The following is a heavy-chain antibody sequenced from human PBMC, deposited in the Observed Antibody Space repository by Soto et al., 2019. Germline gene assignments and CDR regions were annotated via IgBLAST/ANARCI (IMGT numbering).Heavy chain of an antibody. D-gene: IGHD3-10*01. CDR3: TKASRGASSSYNYGMEV. CDR2: IGWNSGTI. Sequence: EVQLVESGGGLVQPGRSLRLSCAASGFRFEDYAMNWVRQPPGKGLEWVSGIGWNSGTIGYAGSVKGRFTISRDNAQSSLFLQMNSLRPEDTALYYCTKASRGASSSYNYGMEVWGPGTTVTVSS. CDR1: GFRFEDYA. V-gene: IGHV3-9*01. J-gene: IGHJ6*02.